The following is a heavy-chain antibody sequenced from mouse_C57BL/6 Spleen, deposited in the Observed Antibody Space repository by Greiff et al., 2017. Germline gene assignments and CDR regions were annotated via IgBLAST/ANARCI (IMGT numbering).Heavy chain of an antibody. J-gene: IGHJ3*01. CDR2: IDPSDSST. CDR3: AREESNGFAY. D-gene: IGHD2-5*01. V-gene: IGHV1-59*01. CDR1: GYTFTSSW. Sequence: VQLQQPVAELVRPGTSVKLSCKASGYTFTSSWLHWVKPRPGQGLEWIGVIDPSDSSTNYNQKFKGKATLTVDTSSSTAYLQLSSLTSEDSAVYYCAREESNGFAYWGQGTLVTVSA.